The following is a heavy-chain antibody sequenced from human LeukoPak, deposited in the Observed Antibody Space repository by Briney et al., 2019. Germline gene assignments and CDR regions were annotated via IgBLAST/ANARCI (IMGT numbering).Heavy chain of an antibody. CDR2: ISGGGSGT. CDR1: GFTFSSYA. CDR3: AKAVGSSGYFSRDAFDI. Sequence: GGSLRLSCAPSGFTFSSYAMSWVRQAPGKGLEWVAVISGGGSGTYYADSVRGRFTISKDNSKNTVYLQMNSLRAEDTAIYYCAKAVGSSGYFSRDAFDIWGQGTMVTVSS. J-gene: IGHJ3*02. D-gene: IGHD3-22*01. V-gene: IGHV3-23*01.